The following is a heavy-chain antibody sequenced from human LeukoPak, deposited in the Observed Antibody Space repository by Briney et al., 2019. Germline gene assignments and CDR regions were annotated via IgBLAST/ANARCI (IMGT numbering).Heavy chain of an antibody. D-gene: IGHD2-2*01. J-gene: IGHJ4*02. Sequence: SETLSLTCTVSGYSISSGYYWGWIRQPPGKGLEWIANIYHSGNTYYNPSLKSRLTISADTSKNQFSLTLTSVTAADTAVYYCARDRSVGVLPAPPFDFWGQGTLVTVSS. CDR1: GYSISSGYY. CDR3: ARDRSVGVLPAPPFDF. CDR2: IYHSGNT. V-gene: IGHV4-38-2*02.